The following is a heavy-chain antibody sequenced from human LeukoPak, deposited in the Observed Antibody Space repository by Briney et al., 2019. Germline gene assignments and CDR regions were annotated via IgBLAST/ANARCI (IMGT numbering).Heavy chain of an antibody. Sequence: PGVSLRLSCVVSGFTFSSYAMHWVRQAPGKGLEYVSAISSNGGSTYYANSVKGRFTISRDNSKNTLYLQMGSLRVEDMAVYYCARASSGWYGYWGQGTLVTVSS. CDR2: ISSNGGST. V-gene: IGHV3-64*01. CDR1: GFTFSSYA. CDR3: ARASSGWYGY. D-gene: IGHD6-13*01. J-gene: IGHJ4*02.